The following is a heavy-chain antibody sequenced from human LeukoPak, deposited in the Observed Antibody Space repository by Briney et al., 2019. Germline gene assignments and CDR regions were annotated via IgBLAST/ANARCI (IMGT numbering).Heavy chain of an antibody. V-gene: IGHV3-9*01. CDR1: GFTFDDYA. J-gene: IGHJ4*02. Sequence: GGSLRLSCAASGFTFDDYAMHWVRQAPGKGLEWVSGISWNSDTIGYADSVKGRFTISRDNAKNSLYLQMNSLRAEDTAFYYCATNGGGDSGYGNFDYWGQGTLVTVSS. CDR3: ATNGGGDSGYGNFDY. CDR2: ISWNSDTI. D-gene: IGHD5-12*01.